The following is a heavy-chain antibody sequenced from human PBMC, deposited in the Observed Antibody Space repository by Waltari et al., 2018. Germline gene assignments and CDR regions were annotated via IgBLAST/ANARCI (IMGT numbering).Heavy chain of an antibody. V-gene: IGHV3-33*06. CDR2: IWYDGSNK. J-gene: IGHJ4*02. Sequence: QVQLVESGGGVVQPGRSLRLSCAASGFTFSSYGMHWVRQAPGKGLEWVAVIWYDGSNKYYADSVKGRFTISRDNSKNTLYLQMNSLRAEDTAVYYCAKGVGTAWSYGHYYFDYWGQGTLVTVSS. CDR1: GFTFSSYG. CDR3: AKGVGTAWSYGHYYFDY. D-gene: IGHD5-18*01.